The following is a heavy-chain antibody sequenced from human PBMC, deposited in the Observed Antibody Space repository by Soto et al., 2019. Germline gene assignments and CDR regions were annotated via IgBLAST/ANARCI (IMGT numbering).Heavy chain of an antibody. CDR3: ASGSYGSGSYARGRQFDY. D-gene: IGHD3-10*01. CDR1: GGSFSGYY. CDR2: INHSGST. J-gene: IGHJ4*02. V-gene: IGHV4-34*01. Sequence: PSETLSLTCAVYGGSFSGYYWSWIRQPPGKGLEWIGEINHSGSTNYNPSLKSRVTISVDTSKNQFSLKLSSVTAADTAVYYCASGSYGSGSYARGRQFDYWGQGTLVTVS.